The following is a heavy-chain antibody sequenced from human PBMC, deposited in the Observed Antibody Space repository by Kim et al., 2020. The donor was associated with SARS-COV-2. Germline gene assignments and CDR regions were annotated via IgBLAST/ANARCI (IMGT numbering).Heavy chain of an antibody. J-gene: IGHJ4*02. CDR3: AKDRTDYGDYVVDFDF. D-gene: IGHD4-17*01. V-gene: IGHV3-23*01. Sequence: SVKGRFTISRDKFKNTLYVQMSRLRAEDTAIYYCAKDRTDYGDYVVDFDFWGQGTLVTVSS.